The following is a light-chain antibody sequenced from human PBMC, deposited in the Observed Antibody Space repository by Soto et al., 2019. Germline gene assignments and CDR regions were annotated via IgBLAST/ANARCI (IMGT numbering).Light chain of an antibody. J-gene: IGKJ4*02. CDR2: GAS. CDR3: QAYNYWHPIT. Sequence: IVITQSPGTLSVSPGERATLSCRASQNIGNKVGWYQQKPGQAARLLIYGASTRATGIPVRFSGSGSGTEFTLTITSLQSEDSAVYDCQAYNYWHPITFGGGTKVDIK. CDR1: QNIGNK. V-gene: IGKV3-15*01.